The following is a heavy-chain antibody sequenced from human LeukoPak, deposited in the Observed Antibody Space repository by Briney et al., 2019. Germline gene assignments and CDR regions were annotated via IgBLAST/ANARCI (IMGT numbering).Heavy chain of an antibody. CDR3: ARGSNRAFDY. V-gene: IGHV3-53*01. J-gene: IGHJ4*02. CDR1: GFTVSSNY. D-gene: IGHD1-14*01. CDR2: IYTGGTT. Sequence: GGSLRLSCAASGFTVSSNYMIWVRQTPGKGLEWVSVIYTGGTTYYAESVKGRITVSRDNPKNTVYLQMNSLRAEDTAVYYRARGSNRAFDYWGQGTLVTVSS.